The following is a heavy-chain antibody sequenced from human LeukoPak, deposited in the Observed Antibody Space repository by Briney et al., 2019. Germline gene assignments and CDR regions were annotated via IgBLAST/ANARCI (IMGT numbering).Heavy chain of an antibody. V-gene: IGHV4-34*01. CDR2: INHSGST. Sequence: PSETLSLTCAVYGGSFSGYYWSWIRQPPGKGLEWIGEINHSGSTNYNPSLKSRVTISVDTSKNQFSLKLSSVTAADTAVYYCARVPRALEGRFSYYFDYWGQGTLVTVSS. CDR3: ARVPRALEGRFSYYFDY. J-gene: IGHJ4*02. D-gene: IGHD1-1*01. CDR1: GGSFSGYY.